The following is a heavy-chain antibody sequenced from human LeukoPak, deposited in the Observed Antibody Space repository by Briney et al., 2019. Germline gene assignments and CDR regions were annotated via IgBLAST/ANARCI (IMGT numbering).Heavy chain of an antibody. CDR1: GGSISSGGYY. D-gene: IGHD5-12*01. J-gene: IGHJ2*01. Sequence: SQTLSLTCTVSGGSISSGGYYWSWIRQPPGKGLEWIGYIYHSGSTYYNPSLKSRVTISVDRSKNQFSLKLSSVTAADTAVYYCARGVTTIGYFDLWGRGTLVTVSS. V-gene: IGHV4-30-2*01. CDR3: ARGVTTIGYFDL. CDR2: IYHSGST.